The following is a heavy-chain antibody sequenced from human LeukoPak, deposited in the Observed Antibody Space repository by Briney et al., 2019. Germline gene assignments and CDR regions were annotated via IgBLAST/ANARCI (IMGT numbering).Heavy chain of an antibody. J-gene: IGHJ4*02. CDR2: IYFRGST. CDR3: ARERILGYKYSFDF. V-gene: IGHV4-61*02. D-gene: IGHD5-12*01. CDR1: GGSLSISDYY. Sequence: PSQTLSLTCTVSGGSLSISDYYWSWIRQPAGKGLEWIGRIYFRGSTNYSPSLRSRVTISVDTSKNQFSLKLASVTVADAAIYYCARERILGYKYSFDFWGQGALVTVSS.